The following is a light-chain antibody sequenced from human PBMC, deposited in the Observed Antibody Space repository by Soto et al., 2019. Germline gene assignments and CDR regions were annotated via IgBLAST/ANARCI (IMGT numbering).Light chain of an antibody. Sequence: DIQLTQSPSFLSASVGDRVTITCRASQGISTFLAWYQQRPGKAPTILIYAASTLQSGVPSRFSGSGSGTEFTLTFSSLQPEDFATYDCQQVISYPPGFGPGTKVDIK. CDR1: QGISTF. J-gene: IGKJ3*01. CDR2: AAS. V-gene: IGKV1-9*01. CDR3: QQVISYPPG.